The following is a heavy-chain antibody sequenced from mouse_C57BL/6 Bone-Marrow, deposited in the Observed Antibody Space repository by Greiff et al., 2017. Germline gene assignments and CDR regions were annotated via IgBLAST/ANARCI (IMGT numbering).Heavy chain of an antibody. CDR2: IDPEDGDT. CDR3: TTCDWGFAY. Sequence: VQLQQSGAELVRPGASVKLSCTASGFNIKDSYMHWVKQRPEQGLEWIGRIDPEDGDTEYAPKFQGKATMTADTSSNTAYLQLSSLTSEDTSVYYCTTCDWGFAYWGQGTLVTVSA. V-gene: IGHV14-1*01. J-gene: IGHJ3*01. D-gene: IGHD2-4*01. CDR1: GFNIKDSY.